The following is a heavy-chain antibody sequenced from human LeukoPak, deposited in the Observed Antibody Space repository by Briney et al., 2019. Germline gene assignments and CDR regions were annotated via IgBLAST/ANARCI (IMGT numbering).Heavy chain of an antibody. Sequence: ASVKVSSTASGYTFIEYYMHWVRQAPGQGHEWMGWINPNSGGTNYAQKFQGRVTTTRDTSISTAYMELSRLRSDDTAVYYCARITSAVRGVTYYYYGMDVWGQGTTVTVSS. CDR1: GYTFIEYY. CDR2: INPNSGGT. V-gene: IGHV1-2*02. D-gene: IGHD3-10*01. J-gene: IGHJ6*02. CDR3: ARITSAVRGVTYYYYGMDV.